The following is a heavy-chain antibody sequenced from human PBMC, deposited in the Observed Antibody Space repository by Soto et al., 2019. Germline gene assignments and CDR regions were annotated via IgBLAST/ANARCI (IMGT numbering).Heavy chain of an antibody. CDR1: GYTFTSYD. Sequence: QVQLVQSGAEVKKPGASVEVSCKASGYTFTSYDINWVRQATGQGLEWMGWMNPNSGNTGYAQKFQGRVTMTRNTSISTAYMELSSLRSEDTAVYYCARGYYYDSSGYPNWFDPWGQGTLVTVSS. D-gene: IGHD3-22*01. CDR2: MNPNSGNT. J-gene: IGHJ5*02. V-gene: IGHV1-8*01. CDR3: ARGYYYDSSGYPNWFDP.